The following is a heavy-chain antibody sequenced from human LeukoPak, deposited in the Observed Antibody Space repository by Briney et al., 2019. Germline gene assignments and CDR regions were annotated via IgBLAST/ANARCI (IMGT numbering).Heavy chain of an antibody. V-gene: IGHV3-23*01. CDR1: GFTFSSYA. J-gene: IGHJ6*03. CDR2: ISVVGAST. D-gene: IGHD4-11*01. Sequence: HPGGSLRLSCAASGFTFSSYAMNWVRQAPGKGLEWVSTISVVGASTYYADSVKGRFTISRDNSKNTLYLLMNGLRAEDTAVYYCAKGGDDYTTYYYMDVWGKGTTVTVSS. CDR3: AKGGDDYTTYYYMDV.